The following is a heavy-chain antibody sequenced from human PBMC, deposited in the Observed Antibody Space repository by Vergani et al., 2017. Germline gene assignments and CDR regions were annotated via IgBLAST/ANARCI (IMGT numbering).Heavy chain of an antibody. D-gene: IGHD1-14*01. Sequence: QVQLQESGPGLVKPSQTLSLTCTVSGGSISSGAYYWSWIRQLPGKGLEWIGYIYYSGSTYSNPSLESRVTISLDTSKNQFSLKLTSVTAADTAVYYCARDRTEWDGMDVWGQGTTVTVSS. CDR2: IYYSGST. CDR1: GGSISSGAYY. V-gene: IGHV4-31*03. CDR3: ARDRTEWDGMDV. J-gene: IGHJ6*02.